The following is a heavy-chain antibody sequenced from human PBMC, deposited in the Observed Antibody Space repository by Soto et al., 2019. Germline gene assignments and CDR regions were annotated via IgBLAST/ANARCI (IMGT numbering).Heavy chain of an antibody. CDR3: ARGKLWLHYYYYGMDV. CDR1: GYTFTSYD. J-gene: IGHJ6*02. V-gene: IGHV1-8*01. CDR2: MNPNSGNT. D-gene: IGHD5-18*01. Sequence: QVQLVQSGAEVKKPGASVKVSCKASGYTFTSYDINWVRQATEQGLEWMGWMNPNSGNTGYAQKFQGRVTMTRNTSISTAYMELSSLRSEDTAVYYCARGKLWLHYYYYGMDVWGQGTTVTVSS.